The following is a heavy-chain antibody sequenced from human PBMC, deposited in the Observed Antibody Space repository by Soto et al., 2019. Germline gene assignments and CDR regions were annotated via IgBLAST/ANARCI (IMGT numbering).Heavy chain of an antibody. CDR2: IYYSGST. Sequence: SETLSLTCTVSGGSISSGGYYWSWIRQHPGKGLEWIGYIYYSGSTYYNPSLKSRVTISVDTSKNQFSLKLSSVTAADTAVYYCARDRDSSSWPDAFDIWGQGTMVTVSS. CDR1: GGSISSGGYY. V-gene: IGHV4-31*03. CDR3: ARDRDSSSWPDAFDI. D-gene: IGHD6-13*01. J-gene: IGHJ3*02.